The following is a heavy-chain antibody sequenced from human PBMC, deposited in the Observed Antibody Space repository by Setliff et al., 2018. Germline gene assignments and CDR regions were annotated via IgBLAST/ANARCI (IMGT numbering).Heavy chain of an antibody. Sequence: GGSLRLSCVASGFTISNYWMAWVRQAPGKGLEWVADIRQDGTNKYYVDSVKGRFTISRDNAKNSLYLQMNSLRAEDTALYYCAREVWNIYDNDNSWSGYSDHWGQGTLVTISS. D-gene: IGHD3-3*01. CDR2: IRQDGTNK. V-gene: IGHV3-7*03. CDR1: GFTISNYW. CDR3: AREVWNIYDNDNSWSGYSDH. J-gene: IGHJ4*02.